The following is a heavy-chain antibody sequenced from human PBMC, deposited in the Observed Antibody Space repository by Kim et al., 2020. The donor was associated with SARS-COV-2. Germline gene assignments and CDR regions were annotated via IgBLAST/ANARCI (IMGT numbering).Heavy chain of an antibody. D-gene: IGHD2-15*01. Sequence: GGSLRLSCAASGFTFRSFAMSWVRQAPGKGLEWVSTINFSGDSTLYAASVKGRFTISCDTSMIPLYMEMDSLRVEATALSFCAQVILGSSYSFSLNFWG. CDR1: GFTFRSFA. CDR3: AQVILGSSYSFSLNF. V-gene: IGHV3-23*01. J-gene: IGHJ4*01. CDR2: INFSGDST.